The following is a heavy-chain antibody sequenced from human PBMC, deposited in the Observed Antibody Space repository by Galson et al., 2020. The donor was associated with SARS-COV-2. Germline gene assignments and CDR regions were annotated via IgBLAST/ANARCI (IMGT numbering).Heavy chain of an antibody. CDR1: GGTFSSYA. Sequence: SVKVSCKASGGTFSSYAISWVRQAPGQGLEWMGGIIPIFGTANYAQKFQGRVTITADESTSTAYMELSSLRSEDTAVYYCARTMWAVPAAILPPGYYYYYMDGWGKGATVTVSS. J-gene: IGHJ6*03. V-gene: IGHV1-69*13. D-gene: IGHD2-2*01. CDR2: IIPIFGTA. CDR3: ARTMWAVPAAILPPGYYYYYMDG.